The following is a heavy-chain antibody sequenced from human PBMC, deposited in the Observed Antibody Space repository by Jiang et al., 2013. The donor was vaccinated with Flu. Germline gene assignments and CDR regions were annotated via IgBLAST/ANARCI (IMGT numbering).Heavy chain of an antibody. V-gene: IGHV4-34*01. Sequence: LLKPSETLSLTCAVYGGSVSGHYWSWIRQPPGKGLEWIGEINHSGSTNYNPSLKSRVTISVDTSKNQFSLKLSSVTAADTAVYYCARAYFFGGVIAPFDYWGQGTLVTVSS. CDR1: GGSVSGHY. J-gene: IGHJ4*02. D-gene: IGHD3-16*02. CDR3: ARAYFFGGVIAPFDY. CDR2: INHSGST.